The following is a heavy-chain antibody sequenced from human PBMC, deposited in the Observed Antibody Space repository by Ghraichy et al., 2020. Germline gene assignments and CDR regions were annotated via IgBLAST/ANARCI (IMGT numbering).Heavy chain of an antibody. Sequence: LSLTCVASGFTFSDYGMYWVRQAPGKGLEWVTFISYDGSNEYYADSVKGRFTVSRDNSKNTLFLQMSSLRHEDTAVYYCAKPPTLIGNAYWGQGTLVSVSS. CDR2: ISYDGSNE. CDR1: GFTFSDYG. V-gene: IGHV3-30*18. J-gene: IGHJ4*02. D-gene: IGHD1-26*01. CDR3: AKPPTLIGNAY.